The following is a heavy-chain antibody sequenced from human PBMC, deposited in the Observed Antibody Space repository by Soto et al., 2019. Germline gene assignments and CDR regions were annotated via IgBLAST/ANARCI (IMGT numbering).Heavy chain of an antibody. Sequence: GESLKISCKGSGYSFTSYWISWVRQMPGKGLEWMGRIDPSDSYTNYSPSFQGHVTISADKSISTAYLQWSSLKASDTAMYYCATTINYDFRSGPYDAFDIWGQGTMVTVSS. CDR3: ATTINYDFRSGPYDAFDI. D-gene: IGHD3-3*01. CDR2: IDPSDSYT. V-gene: IGHV5-10-1*01. J-gene: IGHJ3*02. CDR1: GYSFTSYW.